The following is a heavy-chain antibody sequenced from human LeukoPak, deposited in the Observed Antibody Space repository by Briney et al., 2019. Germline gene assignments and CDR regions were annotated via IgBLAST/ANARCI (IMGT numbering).Heavy chain of an antibody. Sequence: GSLRLSCVASGFQFSGYWMTWVRHTPGKGLEWVANIKQDGDDKYYAESVRGRFTISRDNVRNSLYLQMNSLRAEDTGIYYCARDQTLVAIGASGYWGQGTLVTVSS. J-gene: IGHJ4*02. CDR2: IKQDGDDK. V-gene: IGHV3-7*01. CDR1: GFQFSGYW. CDR3: ARDQTLVAIGASGY. D-gene: IGHD2/OR15-2a*01.